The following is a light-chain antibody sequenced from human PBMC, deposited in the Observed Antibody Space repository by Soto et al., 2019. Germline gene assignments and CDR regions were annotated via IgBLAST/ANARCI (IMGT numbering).Light chain of an antibody. CDR3: CSYVGSDTYVI. CDR1: SSDVGSYNL. J-gene: IGLJ2*01. V-gene: IGLV2-23*02. Sequence: QSALTQPASVSGSPGQSITISCIGTSSDVGSYNLVSWYQQHPGKAPKVLIYEVSERPSGVSNRFSGSKSGNTASLTISGLQAEDEAEYYCCSYVGSDTYVIFGGGTQLTVL. CDR2: EVS.